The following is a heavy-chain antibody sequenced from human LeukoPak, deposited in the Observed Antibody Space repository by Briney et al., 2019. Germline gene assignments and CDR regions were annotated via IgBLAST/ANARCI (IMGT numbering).Heavy chain of an antibody. J-gene: IGHJ6*02. CDR2: ISYDGSNK. V-gene: IGHV3-30*18. Sequence: GGSLRLSCAASGFTFSSYGMHWVRQAPGKGLEWVAVISYDGSNKYYADSVKGRFTISRDNSKNTLYLQMNSLRAEDTAVYYCAKLFPFMGMYCYYGMDVWGQGTTVTVSS. CDR3: AKLFPFMGMYCYYGMDV. D-gene: IGHD7-27*01. CDR1: GFTFSSYG.